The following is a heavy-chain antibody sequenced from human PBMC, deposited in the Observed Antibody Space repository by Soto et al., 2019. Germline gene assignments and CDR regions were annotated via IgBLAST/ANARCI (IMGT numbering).Heavy chain of an antibody. CDR3: AKRDTNSPRGAFDI. CDR1: GFTFSNFA. Sequence: PGGSLRLSCAASGFTFSNFAMNWVRQEPGKGLEWVSGISGRGGTTYYADSVQGRFTISRDNSKNTLYLQMNSLRAEDTALYHCAKRDTNSPRGAFDIWGQGTMVTV. J-gene: IGHJ3*02. V-gene: IGHV3-23*01. D-gene: IGHD1-1*01. CDR2: ISGRGGTT.